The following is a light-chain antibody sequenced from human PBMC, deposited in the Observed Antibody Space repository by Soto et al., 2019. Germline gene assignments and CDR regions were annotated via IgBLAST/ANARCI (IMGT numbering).Light chain of an antibody. V-gene: IGKV3-20*01. Sequence: EIVLTQSPGTLSLSLGERATLSCRASQSVSSSYLAWYQQKPGQAPRLLIYGASSRATGIPDRFSGSGSGTYFTLTISRLEPEDFAVYYCQQYGGSWTFGQGTKVEIK. J-gene: IGKJ1*01. CDR1: QSVSSSY. CDR3: QQYGGSWT. CDR2: GAS.